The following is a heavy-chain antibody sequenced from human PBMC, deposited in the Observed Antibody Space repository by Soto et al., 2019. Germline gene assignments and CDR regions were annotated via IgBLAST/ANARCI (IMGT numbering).Heavy chain of an antibody. J-gene: IGHJ2*01. Sequence: EVQLVESGGGLVQPGRSLRLSCAASGFRFDDYAMHWVRQAPGKGLEWVSGISWNSGSIGYADSMKGRFTISRDNAKNSLYLQMNSLRAEDTALYYCAKRGAVGGDRYFDLWGRGTLVTVSS. D-gene: IGHD2-21*02. V-gene: IGHV3-9*01. CDR1: GFRFDDYA. CDR2: ISWNSGSI. CDR3: AKRGAVGGDRYFDL.